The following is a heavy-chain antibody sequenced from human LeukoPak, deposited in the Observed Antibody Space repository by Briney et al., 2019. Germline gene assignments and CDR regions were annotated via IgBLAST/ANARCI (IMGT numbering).Heavy chain of an antibody. CDR1: GGSISSYY. CDR3: ARDVGQQLAAKDAFDI. Sequence: SETLSLTCAVSGGSISSYYWSWIRQPPGKGLEWIGYIHYSGSTNYNPSLKSRVTISVDTSKNQFSLKLSSVTAADTAVYYCARDVGQQLAAKDAFDIWGQGTMVTVSS. V-gene: IGHV4-59*01. CDR2: IHYSGST. J-gene: IGHJ3*02. D-gene: IGHD6-13*01.